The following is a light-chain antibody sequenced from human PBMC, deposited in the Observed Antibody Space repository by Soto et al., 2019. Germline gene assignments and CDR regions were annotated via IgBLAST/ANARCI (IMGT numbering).Light chain of an antibody. V-gene: IGKV1-5*01. CDR3: QQYNSYSWK. J-gene: IGKJ1*01. CDR1: QSISSW. Sequence: DIQMTQSPSTLSASVGDRVTITCRASQSISSWLAWYQQKPGKAPKLLIYDASSLESGVPSGFSGSGSGTEFTLTISSLQPDDFATYYCQQYNSYSWKFGQGTKVDIK. CDR2: DAS.